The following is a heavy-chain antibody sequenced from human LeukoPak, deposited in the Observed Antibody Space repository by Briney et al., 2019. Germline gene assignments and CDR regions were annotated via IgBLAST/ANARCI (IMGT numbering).Heavy chain of an antibody. CDR2: IRYDGSNK. CDR1: GFTFSSYG. D-gene: IGHD6-13*01. J-gene: IGHJ4*02. Sequence: GGSLRLSCAASGFTFSSYGMHWVRQAPGKGLEWVAFIRYDGSNKYYADSVKGRFTISRDNSKNTLYLQMNSLRAEDTAVYYCAKDAGGLVYSSSWYYFDYWGQGTLVTVSS. CDR3: AKDAGGLVYSSSWYYFDY. V-gene: IGHV3-30*02.